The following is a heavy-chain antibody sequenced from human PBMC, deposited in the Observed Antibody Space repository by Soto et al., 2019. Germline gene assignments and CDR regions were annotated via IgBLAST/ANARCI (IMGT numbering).Heavy chain of an antibody. CDR2: ITNNGDT. V-gene: IGHV3-23*01. D-gene: IGHD1-20*01. Sequence: GESLKISCAASGFAFSRYGMNWVRQAPGKGPEWVAGITNNGDTSYADSVKGRFNISRDNSRNTVYMQMSSLRPEDTARYFCTKDFVLNGKTWYYFESWGQGILVTVSS. CDR3: TKDFVLNGKTWYYFES. CDR1: GFAFSRYG. J-gene: IGHJ4*02.